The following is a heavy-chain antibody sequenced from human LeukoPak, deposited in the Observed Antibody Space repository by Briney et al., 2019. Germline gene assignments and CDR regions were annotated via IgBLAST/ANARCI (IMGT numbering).Heavy chain of an antibody. CDR3: ARSYDTSGYYYYFDY. Sequence: PSETLSLTCTVSGGSISGRYWSWIRQSPGKGLQWIGYIYYRGNTNYNPSLKSLVTISVDTSKNQFSLRLTSVTAADTAVYYCARSYDTSGYYYYFDYWGQGTLLTVSS. CDR1: GGSISGRY. V-gene: IGHV4-59*11. CDR2: IYYRGNT. D-gene: IGHD3-22*01. J-gene: IGHJ4*02.